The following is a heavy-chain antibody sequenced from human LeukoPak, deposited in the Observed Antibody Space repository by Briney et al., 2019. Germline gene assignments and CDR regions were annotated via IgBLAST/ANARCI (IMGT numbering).Heavy chain of an antibody. V-gene: IGHV4-4*07. Sequence: SETLSLTCTVSGGSISQYYWNCIRHPAGKGLEYIGHVFSGGSTKYNPSHMSRVTMSVDRSKNQFSLKLSSVTAADTAVYYCARSGGVTGDAFDIWGQGTLVTVSS. D-gene: IGHD2-21*02. CDR2: VFSGGST. J-gene: IGHJ3*02. CDR1: GGSISQYY. CDR3: ARSGGVTGDAFDI.